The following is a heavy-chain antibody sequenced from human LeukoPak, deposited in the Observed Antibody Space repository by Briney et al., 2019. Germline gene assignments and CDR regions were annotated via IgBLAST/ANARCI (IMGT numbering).Heavy chain of an antibody. CDR2: ISSTSSTI. CDR1: GFTFSSFS. V-gene: IGHV3-48*04. D-gene: IGHD6-19*01. Sequence: TGGSLRLSCVASGFTFSSFSMDWVRQAPGKGLEWVSYISSTSSTIYYADSVQGRFTSSRDNAKNSLYLRMNSLTAEDTAVYFCARDWSAVAAPDYFDYWGQGTLVTVSA. J-gene: IGHJ4*02. CDR3: ARDWSAVAAPDYFDY.